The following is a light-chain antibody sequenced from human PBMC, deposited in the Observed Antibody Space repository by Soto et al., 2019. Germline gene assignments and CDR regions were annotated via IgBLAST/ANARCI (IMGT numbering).Light chain of an antibody. V-gene: IGLV1-51*01. Sequence: QPVLTQPPSVSAAPGQNVTISCAGSNSNIGNNFVSWYQQFPGTSPKFLIYDNSKRPSGIPDRFSGSRSGTSATLGITGLQTGDEADYYCGTWDSSLSVVVFGGGTKLTVL. J-gene: IGLJ2*01. CDR3: GTWDSSLSVVV. CDR1: NSNIGNNF. CDR2: DNS.